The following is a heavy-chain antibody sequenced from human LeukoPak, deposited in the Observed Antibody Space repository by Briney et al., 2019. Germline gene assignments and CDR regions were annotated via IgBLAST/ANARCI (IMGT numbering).Heavy chain of an antibody. D-gene: IGHD3-3*01. CDR3: ARVPRITIFGDPLFDY. Sequence: GGSPRLSCAASGFTFSSYAMHWVRQAPGKGLEYVSAISSNGGSTYYANSVKGRFTISRDSSKNTLYLQMGSLRAEDMAVYYCARVPRITIFGDPLFDYWGQGTLVTVSS. CDR2: ISSNGGST. V-gene: IGHV3-64*01. CDR1: GFTFSSYA. J-gene: IGHJ4*02.